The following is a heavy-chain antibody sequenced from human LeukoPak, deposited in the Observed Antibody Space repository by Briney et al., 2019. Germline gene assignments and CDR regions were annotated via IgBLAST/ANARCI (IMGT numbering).Heavy chain of an antibody. CDR1: SDSISSSRFS. Sequence: SETLSLTCTVSSDSISSSRFSGGWIRQPPGRGLEWIATISYSGSTYYNPSLRSRVTMSIDTSKNQFSLKLSSVTAADTAVYYCAGLLSGFISSWCPDYYYGVDVWGQGTTVSVSS. CDR2: ISYSGST. J-gene: IGHJ6*02. D-gene: IGHD6-13*01. CDR3: AGLLSGFISSWCPDYYYGVDV. V-gene: IGHV4-39*01.